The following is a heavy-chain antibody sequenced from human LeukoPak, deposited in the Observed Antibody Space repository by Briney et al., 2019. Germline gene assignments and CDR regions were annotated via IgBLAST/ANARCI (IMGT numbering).Heavy chain of an antibody. CDR1: GGTFSSYA. CDR2: IIPILGIA. V-gene: IGHV1-69*04. CDR3: ARGPRRPFHWYFDL. D-gene: IGHD3-16*01. J-gene: IGHJ2*01. Sequence: SVKVSCKASGGTFSSYAISWVRQAPGQGLEWMGRIIPILGIANYAQKFQGRVTITADKSTSTAYMELSSLRSEDTAVYYCARGPRRPFHWYFDLWGRGTLVTVSS.